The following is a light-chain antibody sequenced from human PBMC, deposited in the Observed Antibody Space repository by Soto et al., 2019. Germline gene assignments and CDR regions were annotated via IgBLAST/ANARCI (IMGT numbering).Light chain of an antibody. J-gene: IGKJ1*01. Sequence: DIQMTQSPSSLSASIGDRVTITCRASETINKYLNWYQQKPGKPPKLLIYTASTLPSGVPSMFSGSRPGTNFTLTINSLQPEDFATYYCQQSYKTPQTFGQGTKVDIK. CDR3: QQSYKTPQT. CDR1: ETINKY. CDR2: TAS. V-gene: IGKV1-39*01.